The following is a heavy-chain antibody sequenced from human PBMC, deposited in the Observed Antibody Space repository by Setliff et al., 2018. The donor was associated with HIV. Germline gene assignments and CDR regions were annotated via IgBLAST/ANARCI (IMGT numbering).Heavy chain of an antibody. D-gene: IGHD2-15*01. V-gene: IGHV4-59*01. CDR1: GGSSSSYY. CDR3: ARNPCSGGSCPDAFDI. CDR2: IYYSGST. Sequence: SETLSLTCTVSGGSSSSYYWSWIRQPPGKGLEWIGYIYYSGSTNYNPSLKSRVTISVDTSKNQFSLNLSSVTAADTAVYYCARNPCSGGSCPDAFDIWGQGTMVTVSS. J-gene: IGHJ3*02.